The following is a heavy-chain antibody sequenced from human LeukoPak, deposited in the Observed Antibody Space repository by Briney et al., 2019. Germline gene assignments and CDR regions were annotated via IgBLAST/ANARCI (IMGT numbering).Heavy chain of an antibody. V-gene: IGHV4-4*07. CDR1: GSSIRSYY. J-gene: IGHJ4*02. CDR2: IYTSGST. D-gene: IGHD3-10*01. Sequence: SETLSLTCTVSGSSIRSYYWSWIRQPAGKGLEWIGRIYTSGSTNYNPSLKSRVTISVDTSKNQFSLKLSSVTAADTAVYYCARDGGRFGELFPDYWGQGTLVTVSS. CDR3: ARDGGRFGELFPDY.